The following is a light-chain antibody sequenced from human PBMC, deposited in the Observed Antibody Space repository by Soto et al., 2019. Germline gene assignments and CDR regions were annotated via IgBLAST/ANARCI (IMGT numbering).Light chain of an antibody. CDR2: GAS. J-gene: IGKJ1*01. CDR3: QHYNNWRKTLT. CDR1: QSVRSN. Sequence: EIVMTQSPATLSVSPGERATLSCRASQSVRSNLAWYQQKPGQAPRLLIYGASTRATGIPARFSGSGSGTEFTLTISSMQSEDFEVYYCQHYNNWRKTLTFGQGTKVEIK. V-gene: IGKV3-15*01.